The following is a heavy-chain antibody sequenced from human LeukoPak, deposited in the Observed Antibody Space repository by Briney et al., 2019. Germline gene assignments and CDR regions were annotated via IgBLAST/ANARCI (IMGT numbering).Heavy chain of an antibody. CDR3: TRNTGGGEENH. Sequence: GGSLRLSCAASGFTFSSYSMNSVRQAPGRGLEWVSSISSSSSYIYYADSVKGRFTISRDNAKNSLYLQMNSLRAEDTAVYYCTRNTGGGEENHWGQGTLVTVSS. J-gene: IGHJ1*01. CDR1: GFTFSSYS. CDR2: ISSSSSYI. V-gene: IGHV3-21*01. D-gene: IGHD3-16*01.